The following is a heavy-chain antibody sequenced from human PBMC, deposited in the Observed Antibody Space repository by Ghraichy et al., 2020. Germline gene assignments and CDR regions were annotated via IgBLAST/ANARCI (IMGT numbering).Heavy chain of an antibody. V-gene: IGHV4-39*01. Sequence: SQTLSLTCTVSGGSLSSSDYFWGWIRQPPGKGLEWIGHIFYNGNTNYDPSLKSRVTISEDTSKNQFSLKVTSVTAADTALYYCVRHVRGNPGGGLDVWGQGTTVTVSS. CDR3: VRHVRGNPGGGLDV. J-gene: IGHJ6*02. CDR1: GGSLSSSDYF. CDR2: IFYNGNT. D-gene: IGHD3-16*01.